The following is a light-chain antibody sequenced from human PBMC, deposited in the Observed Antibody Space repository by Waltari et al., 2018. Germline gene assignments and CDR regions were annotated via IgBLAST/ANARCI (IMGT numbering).Light chain of an antibody. CDR2: RNN. Sequence: QSVLTQPPSASGTPGQTVTISCSGSNSNIATNYVCWYQQVPEPAPNLLRYRNNQRPSGVPSRVSGSKSGTSASLAISGLRSEDEADYYCAAWDDSLSGWVFGGGTKLTVL. V-gene: IGLV1-47*01. CDR1: NSNIATNY. CDR3: AAWDDSLSGWV. J-gene: IGLJ3*02.